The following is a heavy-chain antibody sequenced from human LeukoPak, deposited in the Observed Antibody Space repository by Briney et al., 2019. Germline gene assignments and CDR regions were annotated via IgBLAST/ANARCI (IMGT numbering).Heavy chain of an antibody. Sequence: PSETLSLTCTVSVGSITSGRYSWSWIRQLPGKGLEWIGYIYYSGTTSYNPSLKSRLTISLDTSENQFSLKLSSVTAADTAVYYCARGSTGDKSNNWGQGTLVTVSS. V-gene: IGHV4-31*03. J-gene: IGHJ4*02. CDR2: IYYSGTT. D-gene: IGHD7-27*01. CDR1: VGSITSGRYS. CDR3: ARGSTGDKSNN.